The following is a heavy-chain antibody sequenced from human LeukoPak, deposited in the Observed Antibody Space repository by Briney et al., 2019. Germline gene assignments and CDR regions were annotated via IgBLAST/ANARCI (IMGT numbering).Heavy chain of an antibody. V-gene: IGHV1-2*02. CDR3: ARPYPWYSSSWPDAFDI. CDR2: INPNSGGT. J-gene: IGHJ3*02. Sequence: ASVKVSCKASGYTFTGYYMHWVRHAPGQGLEWMGWINPNSGGTNYAQKFQGRVTMTRDTSISTAYMELSRLRSDDTAVYYCARPYPWYSSSWPDAFDIWGQGTMVTVSS. CDR1: GYTFTGYY. D-gene: IGHD6-13*01.